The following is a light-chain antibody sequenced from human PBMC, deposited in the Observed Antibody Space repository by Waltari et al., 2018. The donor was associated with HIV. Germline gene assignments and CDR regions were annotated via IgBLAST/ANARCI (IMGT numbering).Light chain of an antibody. V-gene: IGLV2-14*01. Sequence: QSALTQPASVSGSPGQSITISCTGSSSDVGAYHFLSWYQQHPGQTPKLIIYEVSNRPSGVSYRFSGSKSVNTASLTISGLQADDEADYYCSSYTNRATLLFGGGTRLTVL. CDR3: SSYTNRATLL. CDR1: SSDVGAYHF. CDR2: EVS. J-gene: IGLJ2*01.